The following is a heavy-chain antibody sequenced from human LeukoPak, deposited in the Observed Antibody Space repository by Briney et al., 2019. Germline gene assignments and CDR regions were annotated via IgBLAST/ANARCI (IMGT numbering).Heavy chain of an antibody. CDR3: AKDAARVDYYYYGMDV. Sequence: PGGSLRLSCAASGFTFSSYAMSWVRQAPGKGLEWVSAISGSGGSTYYADSVKGRFTISRDNSKNTLYLQMNSLRAEDTAVYYCAKDAARVDYYYYGMDVWGQGTLVTVSS. J-gene: IGHJ6*02. CDR1: GFTFSSYA. V-gene: IGHV3-23*01. D-gene: IGHD6-13*01. CDR2: ISGSGGST.